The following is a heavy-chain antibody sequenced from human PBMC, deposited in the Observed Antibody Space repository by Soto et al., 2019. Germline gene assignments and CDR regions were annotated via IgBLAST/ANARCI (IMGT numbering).Heavy chain of an antibody. CDR2: IYYTGST. CDR1: GDSISTFY. J-gene: IGHJ4*02. V-gene: IGHV4-59*01. CDR3: ARQRGNYFDY. Sequence: SETLSLTCTVSGDSISTFYWSWIRQPPGKGLEWIGYIYYTGSTNYNPSLKSRVTMSVDASKKQFSLKLTSVTAADTAVYYCARQRGNYFDYWGQGSLVTVSS. D-gene: IGHD3-10*01.